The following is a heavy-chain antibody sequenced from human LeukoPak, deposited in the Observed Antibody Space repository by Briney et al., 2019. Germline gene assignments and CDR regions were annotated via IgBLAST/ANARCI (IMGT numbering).Heavy chain of an antibody. J-gene: IGHJ4*02. V-gene: IGHV3-74*01. CDR1: GFTFSTYW. CDR2: IKSDGSST. CDR3: ARDRGYTQDY. D-gene: IGHD5-12*01. Sequence: GCSLRLSCAASGFTFSTYWMHWVRQAPGKGLVWVSHIKSDGSSTSYADSVKGRFTISRDNAKNTLYLQMNSLRAEDTAVYYCARDRGYTQDYWGQGTLVTVSS.